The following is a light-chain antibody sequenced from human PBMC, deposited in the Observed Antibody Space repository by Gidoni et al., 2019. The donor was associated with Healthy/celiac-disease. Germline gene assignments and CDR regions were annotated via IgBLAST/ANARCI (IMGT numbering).Light chain of an antibody. Sequence: NFMLTQPHSVSASPGKTVTISCTRSSGSIASNYVQWYQPRPGSSPTTVIYEDNQRPSGVPDRFSGSIDSSSNSASLTISGLKTEDEADYYCQSYDSSNRVFGGGTKLTVL. J-gene: IGLJ3*02. V-gene: IGLV6-57*01. CDR2: EDN. CDR3: QSYDSSNRV. CDR1: SGSIASNY.